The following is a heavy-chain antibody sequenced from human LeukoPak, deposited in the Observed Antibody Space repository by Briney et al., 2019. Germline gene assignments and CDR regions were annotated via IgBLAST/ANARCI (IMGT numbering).Heavy chain of an antibody. D-gene: IGHD6-19*01. CDR2: ISSSSSYT. CDR1: GFTFSDYY. Sequence: PGGSLRLSCAASGFTFSDYYMSWIRQAPGKGLEWVSYISSSSSYTYFADSVKGRFTISRDNSKNTLYLQMNSLRADDTAVYYCAAEAGAIAVAGRDYWGQGTLLTVSS. CDR3: AAEAGAIAVAGRDY. J-gene: IGHJ4*02. V-gene: IGHV3-11*03.